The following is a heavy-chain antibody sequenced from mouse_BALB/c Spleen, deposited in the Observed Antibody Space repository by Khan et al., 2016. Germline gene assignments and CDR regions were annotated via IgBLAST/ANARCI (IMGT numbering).Heavy chain of an antibody. V-gene: IGHV2-9*02. CDR3: ARGDYYGSRFDY. D-gene: IGHD1-1*01. Sequence: QVQLKESGPGLVAPSQSLSITCTVSGFSLTSHGVHWVRPPPGKGLEWLGVIWAGGSTNYNSALMSRLSISKDNSKSNVFLKMNSLQHDDTAMYYCARGDYYGSRFDYWGQGTTRTVSS. J-gene: IGHJ2*01. CDR2: IWAGGST. CDR1: GFSLTSHG.